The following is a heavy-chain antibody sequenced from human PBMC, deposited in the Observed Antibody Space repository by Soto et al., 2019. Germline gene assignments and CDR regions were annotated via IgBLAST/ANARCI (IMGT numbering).Heavy chain of an antibody. J-gene: IGHJ4*02. CDR3: ARELQGLYYFDY. D-gene: IGHD2-15*01. CDR1: GYTFISYA. CDR2: INAGNGNT. Sequence: ASVKVSCKASGYTFISYAIHWVRQAPGQRLEWMGWINAGNGNTKYSQKFQGRVTITRDTSASTAYMELTGLRSEDTAVYYCARELQGLYYFDYWGQGTLVTVSS. V-gene: IGHV1-3*01.